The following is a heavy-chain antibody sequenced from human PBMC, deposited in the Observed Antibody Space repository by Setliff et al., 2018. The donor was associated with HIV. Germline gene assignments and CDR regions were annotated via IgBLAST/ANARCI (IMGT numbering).Heavy chain of an antibody. D-gene: IGHD1-26*01. Sequence: SETLSLTCTVSGDSISGYYWSWVRQPPGKGLESIGYVYYSGSTNYNPSLKSRVTLSFDTSKNNFSLNLNSVTATDTAVYYCARGLKGGGYYFDYWGQGMLVTVSS. J-gene: IGHJ4*01. V-gene: IGHV4-59*01. CDR2: VYYSGST. CDR3: ARGLKGGGYYFDY. CDR1: GDSISGYY.